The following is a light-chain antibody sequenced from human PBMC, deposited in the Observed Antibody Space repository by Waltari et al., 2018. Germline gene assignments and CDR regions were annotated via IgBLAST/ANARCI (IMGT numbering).Light chain of an antibody. CDR1: DSNIGRFV. CDR2: ENS. V-gene: IGLV1-47*01. J-gene: IGLJ1*01. Sequence: QSVLTQQPSASGTPGHNVDISCSGDDSNIGRFVVRWYQQLPGTAPRLLIYENSLRPSRVPERFSGSRSGTSASLAITGLRSEDEGEYFCASWDDDIRGDVFGTGTAVTVL. CDR3: ASWDDDIRGDV.